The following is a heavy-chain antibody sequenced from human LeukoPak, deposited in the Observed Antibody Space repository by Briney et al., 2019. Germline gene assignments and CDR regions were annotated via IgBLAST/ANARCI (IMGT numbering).Heavy chain of an antibody. CDR3: AGERGGFTVACYFDY. D-gene: IGHD3-16*01. V-gene: IGHV3-33*01. CDR1: GFTLNDYG. Sequence: PGRSLRLSCAASGFTLNDYGMHWVRQAPGKGLEWVAVMWFDGSKEYYADSVKGRFIISRDNSKNTLYLQMNSLRAEDTAVYFCAGERGGFTVACYFDYWGQGTLVTVSP. CDR2: MWFDGSKE. J-gene: IGHJ4*02.